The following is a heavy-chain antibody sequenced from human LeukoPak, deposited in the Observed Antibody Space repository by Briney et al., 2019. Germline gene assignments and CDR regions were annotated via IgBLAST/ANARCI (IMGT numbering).Heavy chain of an antibody. CDR1: GYTFTNYD. Sequence: ASVKVSCKASGYTFTNYDISWVRQATGQGLEWMGYMNPNSGSTGYAQKFQDRVTITSDTSISTAYMELSSLRSDDTAVYYCAREGLDYWGQGTLVTVSS. J-gene: IGHJ4*02. V-gene: IGHV1-8*03. CDR2: MNPNSGST. CDR3: AREGLDY.